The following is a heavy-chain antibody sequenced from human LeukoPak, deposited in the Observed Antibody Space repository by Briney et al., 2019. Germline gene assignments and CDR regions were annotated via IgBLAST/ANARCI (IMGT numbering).Heavy chain of an antibody. D-gene: IGHD2-2*02. CDR1: GYTFTGYY. CDR2: INPNSGGT. V-gene: IGHV1-2*02. CDR3: ARDGGYCSSTSCYITPWFDP. J-gene: IGHJ5*02. Sequence: ASVKVSCKASGYTFTGYYMHWVRQAPGQGLEWMGWINPNSGGTNYAQKFQGRVTMTRDTSISTAYMELSRLRSDDTAVYYCARDGGYCSSTSCYITPWFDPWGQGTLVTVSS.